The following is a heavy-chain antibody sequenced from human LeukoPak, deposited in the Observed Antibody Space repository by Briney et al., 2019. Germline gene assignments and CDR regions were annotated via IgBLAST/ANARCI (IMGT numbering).Heavy chain of an antibody. CDR2: IRYDGSNK. D-gene: IGHD2-15*01. Sequence: GGSLRLSCAASGFTFGSYGMHWVRQAPGKGLEWVAFIRYDGSNKYYADSVKGRFTISRDISKNTLYLQMNSLRAEDTAVYYCASSRLQSYCSGGSCYSDWFDPWGQGTLVTVSS. CDR3: ASSRLQSYCSGGSCYSDWFDP. V-gene: IGHV3-30*02. CDR1: GFTFGSYG. J-gene: IGHJ5*02.